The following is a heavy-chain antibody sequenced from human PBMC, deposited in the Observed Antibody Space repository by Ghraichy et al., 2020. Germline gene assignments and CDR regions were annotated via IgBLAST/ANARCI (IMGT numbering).Heavy chain of an antibody. CDR1: GDSVSSNSAA. D-gene: IGHD3-3*01. CDR2: TYYRSKWYN. V-gene: IGHV6-1*01. Sequence: SQTLSLTCAISGDSVSSNSAAWNWIRQSPSRGLEWLGRTYYRSKWYNDYAVSVKSRITVNPDTSRNQISLQPNSVTPEDTAVYYCARSRSYYTRLDSWGQGTLVTVSS. J-gene: IGHJ4*02. CDR3: ARSRSYYTRLDS.